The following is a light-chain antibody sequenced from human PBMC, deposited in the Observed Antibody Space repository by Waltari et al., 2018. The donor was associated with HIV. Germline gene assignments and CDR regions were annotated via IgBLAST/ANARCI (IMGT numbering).Light chain of an antibody. Sequence: DIVVTQSPDSLAVSVGEGPPPNGASGRNLLYSSNNKSYLAWYQQKPGQRPKLLIYWASTRESGVPDRFSGSGSGTDFTLTISSLQAEDVAVYYCQQYGSVPCTFGQGTKLEIK. V-gene: IGKV4-1*01. CDR3: QQYGSVPCT. CDR1: RNLLYSSNNKSY. J-gene: IGKJ2*02. CDR2: WAS.